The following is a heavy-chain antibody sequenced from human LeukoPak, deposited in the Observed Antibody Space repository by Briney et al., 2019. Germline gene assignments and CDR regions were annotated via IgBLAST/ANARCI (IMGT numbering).Heavy chain of an antibody. CDR1: GYTFTSYD. V-gene: IGHV1-8*01. D-gene: IGHD3-22*01. CDR3: ARPYYYDSSGYFY. Sequence: ASVTVSFTASGYTFTSYDINWVRQATGQGLEWMGWMNPNSGDTGYAQKFQGRVTMTRNTSISTAYMELSSLRSEDTAVYYCARPYYYDSSGYFYWGQGTLVTVSS. J-gene: IGHJ4*02. CDR2: MNPNSGDT.